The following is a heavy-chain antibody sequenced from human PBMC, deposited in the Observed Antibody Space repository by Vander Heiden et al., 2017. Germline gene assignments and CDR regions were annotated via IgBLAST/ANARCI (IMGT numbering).Heavy chain of an antibody. Sequence: QVQLQQWGAGLLKPSETLSLTCAVYGGSFSGYYWRWIRQPPGKGLEWIGEINHSGSTNYNPSLKSRVTISVDTSKNQFSLKLSSVTAADTAVYYCARYRRTTMVRGVIGFDYWGQGTLVTVSS. CDR2: INHSGST. D-gene: IGHD3-10*01. CDR1: GGSFSGYY. J-gene: IGHJ4*02. V-gene: IGHV4-34*01. CDR3: ARYRRTTMVRGVIGFDY.